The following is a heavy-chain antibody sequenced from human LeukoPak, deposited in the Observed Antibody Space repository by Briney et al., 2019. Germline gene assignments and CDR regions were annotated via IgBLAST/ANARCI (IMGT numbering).Heavy chain of an antibody. CDR3: ASPGSSYDILTGPGYCDY. Sequence: ASVKVSCKASGYTFTGYYMHWVRQAPGQGLEWMGWINPNSSGTNYAQKFQGRVTMTRDTSIRTAYMELSSLTSDDTAVYYCASPGSSYDILTGPGYCDYWGQGTLVTVSS. V-gene: IGHV1-2*02. J-gene: IGHJ4*02. CDR2: INPNSSGT. D-gene: IGHD3-9*01. CDR1: GYTFTGYY.